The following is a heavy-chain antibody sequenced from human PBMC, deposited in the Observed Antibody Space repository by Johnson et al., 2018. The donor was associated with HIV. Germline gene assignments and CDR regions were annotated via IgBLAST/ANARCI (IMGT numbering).Heavy chain of an antibody. J-gene: IGHJ3*02. D-gene: IGHD6-13*01. V-gene: IGHV3-30*14. CDR3: AREGASAVRYSSSWYGHDAFDI. CDR2: LYDGDTT. CDR1: GFTFSNYS. Sequence: QVQLVESGGGVVQPGRSLRLSCAASGFTFSNYSMHWVRQAPGKGLECVSVLYDGDTTYYTDSVKGRFTIPREDSKNTLYIQMNSLRAEDTSVYYCAREGASAVRYSSSWYGHDAFDIWGQGTMVTVSS.